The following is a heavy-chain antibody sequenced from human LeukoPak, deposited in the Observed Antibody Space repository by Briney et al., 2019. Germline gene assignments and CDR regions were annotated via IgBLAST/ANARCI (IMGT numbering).Heavy chain of an antibody. Sequence: GGSLRLSCVASGFTFSTYWMYWVRQAPGKGLEWVGRIKSKTDGGTTDYAAPVKGRFTISRDDSKNTLYLQMSSLKTEDTAVYYCTARYCRSTSCYGEYFQRWGQGTLVTVSS. J-gene: IGHJ1*01. CDR3: TARYCRSTSCYGEYFQR. CDR1: GFTFSTYW. V-gene: IGHV3-15*01. D-gene: IGHD2-2*01. CDR2: IKSKTDGGTT.